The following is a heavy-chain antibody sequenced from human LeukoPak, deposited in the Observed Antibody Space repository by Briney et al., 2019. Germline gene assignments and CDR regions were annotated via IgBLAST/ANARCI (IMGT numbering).Heavy chain of an antibody. CDR2: IYYSGST. Sequence: SETLSLTCTVSGGSISSYYWSWIRQPPGKGLEWIGYIYYSGSTNYNPSLKSRVTISVDTSKNQFSLKLSSVTAADTAVYYCAREAGYYYDSSGYYALWGKGTLVTVSS. D-gene: IGHD3-22*01. J-gene: IGHJ4*02. CDR3: AREAGYYYDSSGYYAL. V-gene: IGHV4-59*01. CDR1: GGSISSYY.